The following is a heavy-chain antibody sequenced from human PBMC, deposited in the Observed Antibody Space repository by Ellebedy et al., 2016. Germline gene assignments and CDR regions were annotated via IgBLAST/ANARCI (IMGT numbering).Heavy chain of an antibody. Sequence: GESLKISXAASGFTFSDYYMSWIRQAPGKGLEWVSDISNSGSTIYQADSVKGRFTISRDNAKNSLYLQMNNLRAEDTAVYYCARKGRGYSGFGGGAYSHYPYYMDVWGKGTTVTVSS. CDR2: ISNSGSTI. CDR1: GFTFSDYY. V-gene: IGHV3-11*01. D-gene: IGHD5-12*01. J-gene: IGHJ6*03. CDR3: ARKGRGYSGFGGGAYSHYPYYMDV.